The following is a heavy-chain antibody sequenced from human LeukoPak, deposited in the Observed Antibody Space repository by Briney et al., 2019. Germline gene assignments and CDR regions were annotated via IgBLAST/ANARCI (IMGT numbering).Heavy chain of an antibody. CDR1: GFTFSSYS. V-gene: IGHV3-21*01. J-gene: IGHJ3*02. D-gene: IGHD1-1*01. Sequence: GESLRLSCAASGFTFSSYSMNWVRQAPGKGLEWVSSISSSSSYIYYADSLKGRFTISRDNAKNSLYLQMNSLRAEDTAVYYCAKNGGWYAFDIWGQGTMVTVSS. CDR3: AKNGGWYAFDI. CDR2: ISSSSSYI.